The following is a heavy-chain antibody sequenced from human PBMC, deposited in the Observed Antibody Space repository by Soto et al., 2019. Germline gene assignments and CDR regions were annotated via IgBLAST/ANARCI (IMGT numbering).Heavy chain of an antibody. V-gene: IGHV1-69*12. J-gene: IGHJ4*02. Sequence: QVQLVQSGAEVKKPGSSVKVSCKASGGTFSNYAISWVRQAPGQGLEWMGGIIPIFGTTNYAPRFQGRVTITADASTSTAYMELSSLRSEDTAVYYCARVSSSWYKDYFDYWGQGTLVTVSS. CDR1: GGTFSNYA. CDR3: ARVSSSWYKDYFDY. D-gene: IGHD6-13*01. CDR2: IIPIFGTT.